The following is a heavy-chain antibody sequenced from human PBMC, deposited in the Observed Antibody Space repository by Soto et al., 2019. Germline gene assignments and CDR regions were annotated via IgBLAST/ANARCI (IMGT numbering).Heavy chain of an antibody. CDR3: AKDVNYDMLAGYYYY. V-gene: IGHV3-23*04. D-gene: IGHD3-9*01. J-gene: IGHJ4*02. CDR1: GFTLSNYG. Sequence: EVQLVESGGTLVQPGGSLRLSCVASGFTLSNYGMTWVRQAPGKGLEWVSTIRGSDGSTYYADYVKGRFTMSRDNSKNTMYLQMKSLRAGDTAVYYCAKDVNYDMLAGYYYYWGQGTPVIVSS. CDR2: IRGSDGST.